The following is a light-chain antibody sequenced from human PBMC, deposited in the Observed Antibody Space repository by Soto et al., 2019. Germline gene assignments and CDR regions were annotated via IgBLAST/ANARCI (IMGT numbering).Light chain of an antibody. CDR3: ISYTSATTLV. V-gene: IGLV2-14*03. CDR1: SSDVGGYNY. Sequence: QSALTQPASVSGSRGQSITISCTGTSSDVGGYNYVSWYQHHPGKAPKVMIYDVSNRPSGVSNRFSGSNSGNTASLTISGLQDEDEADYYCISYTSATTLVFGTGTKLTVL. J-gene: IGLJ1*01. CDR2: DVS.